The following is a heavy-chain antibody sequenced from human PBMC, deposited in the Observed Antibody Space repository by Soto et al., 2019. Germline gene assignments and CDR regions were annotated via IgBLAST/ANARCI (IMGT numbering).Heavy chain of an antibody. Sequence: EVQLVESGGGLVQPGGSLRLSCAASGFTVSRMSWLRQGPGKGLDWVSVIYSDFNTYYTDSVKGRFSISRDSSKNTVYLQMTSLRVEDTATYYCLRERDGDGHAELWGQGTLVTVSS. CDR2: IYSDFNT. CDR1: GFTVSR. CDR3: LRERDGDGHAEL. V-gene: IGHV3-66*01. D-gene: IGHD1-7*01. J-gene: IGHJ4*02.